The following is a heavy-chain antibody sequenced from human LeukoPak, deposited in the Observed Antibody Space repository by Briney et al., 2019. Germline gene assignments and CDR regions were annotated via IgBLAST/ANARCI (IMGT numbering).Heavy chain of an antibody. CDR2: ISSSSKYI. CDR3: AELGITMIGGV. Sequence: GGSLRLSCAASGFTFSSYNMNWVRQAPGKGLEWVSCISSSSKYIYYADSLKGRFTISRDNAKNSLYLQMNSLRAEDTAVYYCAELGITMIGGVWGKGTTVTISS. J-gene: IGHJ6*04. D-gene: IGHD3-10*02. CDR1: GFTFSSYN. V-gene: IGHV3-21*01.